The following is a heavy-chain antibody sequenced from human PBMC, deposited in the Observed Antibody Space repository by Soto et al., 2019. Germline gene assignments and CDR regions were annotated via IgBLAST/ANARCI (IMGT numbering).Heavy chain of an antibody. CDR2: IGTAGDT. V-gene: IGHV3-13*01. J-gene: IGHJ3*02. Sequence: GGSLRLSCAASGFTFSSYDMHWVRQATGKGLEWVSAIGTAGDTYYPGSVKGRFTISRENAKNSLYLQMNSLRAEDTAVYYRARDMSYGDHEGNAFDIWGQGTMVTVSS. CDR3: ARDMSYGDHEGNAFDI. D-gene: IGHD4-17*01. CDR1: GFTFSSYD.